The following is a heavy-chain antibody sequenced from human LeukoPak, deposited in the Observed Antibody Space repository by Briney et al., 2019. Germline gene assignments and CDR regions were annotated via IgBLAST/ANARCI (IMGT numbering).Heavy chain of an antibody. CDR2: IKNKEEGEKT. J-gene: IGHJ4*02. Sequence: AGGSLRLSSAVSGFSFTNVWMNWVRQAPGKGLEWVGRIKNKEEGEKTDYAAPVKGRFTISRDDSKATLFLQMNSLKMEDTAIYYCTTGIDYGGGYWGQGTLVSVSS. D-gene: IGHD3-16*01. V-gene: IGHV3-15*07. CDR3: TTGIDYGGGY. CDR1: GFSFTNVW.